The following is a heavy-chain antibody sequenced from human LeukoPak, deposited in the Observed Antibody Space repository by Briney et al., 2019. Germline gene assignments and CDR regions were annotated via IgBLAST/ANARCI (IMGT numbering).Heavy chain of an antibody. Sequence: PGGSLRLSCAVSGFTFSTYEMNWVRQAPGKGLEWVSYISPSGTTIYYAESVKGRFTISRDNAKNSVYLQMNSLRVEDTAVYYCARKTFGTVYFDYWGQGILVTVSS. CDR1: GFTFSTYE. J-gene: IGHJ4*02. CDR3: ARKTFGTVYFDY. CDR2: ISPSGTTI. D-gene: IGHD1-1*01. V-gene: IGHV3-48*03.